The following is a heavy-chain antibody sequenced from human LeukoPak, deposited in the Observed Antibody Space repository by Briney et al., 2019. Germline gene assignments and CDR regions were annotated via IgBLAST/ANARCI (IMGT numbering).Heavy chain of an antibody. J-gene: IGHJ6*03. CDR2: IIPIFGTA. V-gene: IGHV1-69*05. CDR3: ARVFGYSSSSNRYYYYYMDV. Sequence: GASVKVSCKASGGTFSSYAISWVRQAPGQGLEWMGGIIPIFGTANCAQKFQGRVTITTDESTSTAHMELSSLRSEDTAVYYCARVFGYSSSSNRYYYYYMDVWGKGTTVTVSS. D-gene: IGHD6-6*01. CDR1: GGTFSSYA.